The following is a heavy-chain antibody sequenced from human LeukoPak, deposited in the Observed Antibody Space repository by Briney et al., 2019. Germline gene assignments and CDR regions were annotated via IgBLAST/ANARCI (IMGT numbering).Heavy chain of an antibody. CDR2: IYHRGNT. J-gene: IGHJ2*01. CDR1: GDSISSSHW. D-gene: IGHD2-8*02. Sequence: SGTLSLTCTVSGDSISSSHWWTWVRQPPGKGLGWIGEIYHRGNTDYNPSLKSRVTISVDKSKNQFSLNLRSLTAADTAVYYCARDHLVRSWYFNIWGRGILVTVSS. CDR3: ARDHLVRSWYFNI. V-gene: IGHV4-4*02.